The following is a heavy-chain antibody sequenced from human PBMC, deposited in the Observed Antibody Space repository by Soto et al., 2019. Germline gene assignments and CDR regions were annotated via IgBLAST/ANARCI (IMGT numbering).Heavy chain of an antibody. Sequence: SVKVSCKASGGTFSSYAISWVRQAPGQGLEWMGGIIPIFGTANYAQKFQGRVTITADESTSTAYMELSSLRSEDTAVYYCARDIVGATRFDYWGQGTLVTVS. V-gene: IGHV1-69*13. J-gene: IGHJ4*02. CDR2: IIPIFGTA. CDR1: GGTFSSYA. D-gene: IGHD1-26*01. CDR3: ARDIVGATRFDY.